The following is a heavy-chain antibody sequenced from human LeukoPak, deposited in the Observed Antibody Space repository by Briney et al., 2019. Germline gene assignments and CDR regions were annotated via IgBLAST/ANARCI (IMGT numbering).Heavy chain of an antibody. Sequence: PGRSLRLSCTASGFTFGDYAMSWFRQAPGKGLEWVGFIRSKAYGGTTEYAASVKGRFTISRDDSKSIAYLQMDSLKTEDTAVYYCTTTVADPSVHDYWGQGTLVTVSS. V-gene: IGHV3-49*03. CDR2: IRSKAYGGTT. CDR1: GFTFGDYA. J-gene: IGHJ4*02. D-gene: IGHD4-17*01. CDR3: TTTVADPSVHDY.